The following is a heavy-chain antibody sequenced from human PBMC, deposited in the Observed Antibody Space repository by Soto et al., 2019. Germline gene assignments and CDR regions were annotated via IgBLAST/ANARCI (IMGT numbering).Heavy chain of an antibody. D-gene: IGHD4-4*01. CDR1: GGSFSGFY. Sequence: QVQVQQWGAGLVKPSETLSLTCAVHGGSFSGFYWSWIRQPPGKGLEYIGEINQIGITNYNPSLKSRVTISVDTSENHLSLKLTSVTAADTAVYYCTRGYAVNWHTPQYWGQGTLVTVSS. CDR2: INQIGIT. J-gene: IGHJ1*01. CDR3: TRGYAVNWHTPQY. V-gene: IGHV4-34*01.